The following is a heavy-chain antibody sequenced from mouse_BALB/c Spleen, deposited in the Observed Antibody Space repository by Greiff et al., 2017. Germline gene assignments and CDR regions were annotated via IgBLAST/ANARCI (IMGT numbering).Heavy chain of an antibody. CDR2: IDPANGNT. CDR1: GFNIKDTY. J-gene: IGHJ2*01. CDR3: AALYYGSYFDD. D-gene: IGHD1-2*01. V-gene: IGHV14-3*02. Sequence: VQLQQSGAELVKPGASVKLSCTASGFNIKDTYMHWVKQRPEQGLEWIGRIDPANGNTKYDPKFQGKATITEDTSSNTAYLQLSSLTSEDTAVYYCAALYYGSYFDDWGQGTTLTVSS.